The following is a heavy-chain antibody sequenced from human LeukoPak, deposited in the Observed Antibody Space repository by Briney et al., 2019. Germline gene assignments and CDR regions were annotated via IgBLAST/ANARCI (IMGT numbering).Heavy chain of an antibody. Sequence: SETLSLTCTVSGDSISRYYWSWIRQPAGKGLEWIGRIYISGSTNYNPSLKSRVTISVDTSKNQFSLKLSSVTAADTAVYYCARHPGYYDSSGYRVTNAFDVWGQGLMVTVSS. CDR3: ARHPGYYDSSGYRVTNAFDV. J-gene: IGHJ3*01. CDR2: IYISGST. CDR1: GDSISRYY. D-gene: IGHD3-22*01. V-gene: IGHV4-4*07.